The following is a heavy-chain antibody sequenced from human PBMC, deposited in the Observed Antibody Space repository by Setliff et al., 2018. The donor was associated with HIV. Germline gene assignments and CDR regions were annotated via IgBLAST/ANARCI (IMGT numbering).Heavy chain of an antibody. V-gene: IGHV1-46*01. J-gene: IGHJ3*02. CDR2: INPSGGST. Sequence: ASVKVSCKASGYTFVSDYIHWVRQAPGQGPEWMGIINPSGGSTNYAQKFQGRVTMTRDTSTSTVYMELSSLRFEDTAVYFCARVPYRSAWFSGGHDAFDIWGQGTMVTVSS. CDR3: ARVPYRSAWFSGGHDAFDI. CDR1: GYTFVSDY. D-gene: IGHD6-19*01.